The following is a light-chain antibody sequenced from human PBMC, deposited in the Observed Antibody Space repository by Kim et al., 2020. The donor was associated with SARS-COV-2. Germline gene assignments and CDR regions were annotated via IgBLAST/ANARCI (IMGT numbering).Light chain of an antibody. J-gene: IGLJ2*01. CDR3: QAWDRNTVV. Sequence: VSPGQTASITCSGDKLGHKYTSWYQQKPGQSPVLVMYQDTKRPSGIPERFSGSNSGNTATLVISGTQALDEAVYYCQAWDRNTVVFGGGTQLTVL. V-gene: IGLV3-1*01. CDR1: KLGHKY. CDR2: QDT.